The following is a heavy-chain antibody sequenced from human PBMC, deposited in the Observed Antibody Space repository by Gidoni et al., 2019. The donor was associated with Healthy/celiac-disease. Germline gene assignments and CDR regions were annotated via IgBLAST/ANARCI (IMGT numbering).Heavy chain of an antibody. V-gene: IGHV3-33*01. CDR3: ARDFEQQPTY. D-gene: IGHD6-13*01. CDR1: GFTFSSYG. J-gene: IGHJ4*02. CDR2: IWYDGSNK. Sequence: QVQLVESGGGVVQPGRSLRLACAASGFTFSSYGMHWVRPAPGQGLEWVAVIWYDGSNKYYADSVKGQFTISRDNSKNTLYLQMNSLRAEDTAVYYCARDFEQQPTYWGQGTLVTVSS.